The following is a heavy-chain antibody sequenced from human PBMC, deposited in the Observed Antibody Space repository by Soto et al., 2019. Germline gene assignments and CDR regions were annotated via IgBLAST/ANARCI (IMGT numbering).Heavy chain of an antibody. Sequence: ASVKVSCKASGYTFTRYDINWVRQATGQGLEWMGWMNPNSGNTGYAQKFQGWVTMTRDTSISTAYMELSRLRSDDTAVYYCARGDYYGMDVWGQGTTVTVSS. J-gene: IGHJ6*02. CDR3: ARGDYYGMDV. CDR2: MNPNSGNT. V-gene: IGHV1-8*01. CDR1: GYTFTRYD.